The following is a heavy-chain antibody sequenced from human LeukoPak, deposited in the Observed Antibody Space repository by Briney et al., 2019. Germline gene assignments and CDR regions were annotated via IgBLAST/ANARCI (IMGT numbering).Heavy chain of an antibody. Sequence: PSETLSLTCAVYGGSFSGYYWSWIRQPPGKGLEWIGEINHSGSTNYNPSLKSRVTISVDTSKNQFSLKLSSVSAADTAVYYCARGMTGFVYWGQGTLVTVSS. J-gene: IGHJ4*02. CDR1: GGSFSGYY. CDR3: ARGMTGFVY. V-gene: IGHV4-34*01. D-gene: IGHD3-10*01. CDR2: INHSGST.